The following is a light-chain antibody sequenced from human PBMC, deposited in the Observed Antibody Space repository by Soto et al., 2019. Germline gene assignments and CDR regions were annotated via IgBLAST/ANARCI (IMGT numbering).Light chain of an antibody. CDR1: QDVGNF. CDR3: QQYDKPFT. CDR2: DAS. J-gene: IGKJ3*01. V-gene: IGKV1-33*01. Sequence: DTQMTQSPSSLSASLGDRVTITYQANQDVGNFLNWYQQKPGKAPKVVIYDASNLPPGVPSRFSGSGSGTQFAFTISSLQSEDVGTYYCQQYDKPFTFGPGTKVELK.